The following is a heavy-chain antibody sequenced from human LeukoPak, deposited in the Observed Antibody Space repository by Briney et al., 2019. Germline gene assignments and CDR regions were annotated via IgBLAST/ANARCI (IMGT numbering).Heavy chain of an antibody. D-gene: IGHD3-22*01. Sequence: GGSLRLSCAVSGITLSNYGMSWVRQAPGKGLEWVAGISGSGGGTNYADSVKGRFTISRDNSKNTLYPQMNRLRAEDTAVYFCAKRGVVIRVILVGFHKEAYYFDSWGQGAQVTVSS. V-gene: IGHV3-23*01. CDR1: GITLSNYG. CDR3: AKRGVVIRVILVGFHKEAYYFDS. J-gene: IGHJ4*02. CDR2: ISGSGGGT.